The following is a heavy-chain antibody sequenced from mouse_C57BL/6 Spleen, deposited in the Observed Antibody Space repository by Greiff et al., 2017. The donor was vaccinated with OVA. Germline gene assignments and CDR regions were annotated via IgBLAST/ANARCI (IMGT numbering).Heavy chain of an antibody. J-gene: IGHJ4*01. CDR2: IDPSDSYT. CDR3: ARRNYDYEGVYAMDY. Sequence: QVQLQQPGAELVMPGASVKLSCKASGYTFTSYWMHWVKQRPGQGLEWIGEIDPSDSYTNYNQKFKGKSTLTVDKSSSTAYMQLSSLTSEDAAVYYCARRNYDYEGVYAMDYWGQGTSVTVSS. D-gene: IGHD2-4*01. V-gene: IGHV1-69*01. CDR1: GYTFTSYW.